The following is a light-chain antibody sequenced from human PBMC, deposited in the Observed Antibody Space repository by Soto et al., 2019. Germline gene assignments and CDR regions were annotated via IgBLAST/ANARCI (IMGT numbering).Light chain of an antibody. CDR1: QSVSSN. V-gene: IGKV3-15*01. J-gene: IGKJ2*01. CDR2: AAS. CDR3: QQYNKWPPYT. Sequence: EIVMTQSPATLSVSPGERATLSCRASQSVSSNLAWYQQKPGQAPRLLIYAASTRATGIPARFSGSGSGTEFTLTIGSLQSEDFAVYYCQQYNKWPPYTFGQGTKLEIK.